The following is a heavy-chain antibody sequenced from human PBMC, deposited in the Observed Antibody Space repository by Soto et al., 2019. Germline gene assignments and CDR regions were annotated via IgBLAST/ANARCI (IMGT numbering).Heavy chain of an antibody. V-gene: IGHV3-73*01. CDR2: IRSKADSYAT. J-gene: IGHJ5*02. CDR3: TSGGNYYQNWFDP. CDR1: GFTFSDSA. Sequence: EVQLVESGGGLVQPGGSLKLSCAASGFTFSDSAIHWVRQASGKGLEWVGRIRSKADSYATAYAASLKGRFTISRDDSKTTAYLQMNSQKTEDTAFYYCTSGGNYYQNWFDPWGQGTLVTVSS. D-gene: IGHD1-26*01.